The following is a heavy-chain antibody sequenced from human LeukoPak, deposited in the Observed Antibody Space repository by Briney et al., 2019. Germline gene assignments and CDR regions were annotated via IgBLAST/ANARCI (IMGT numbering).Heavy chain of an antibody. D-gene: IGHD6-19*01. CDR1: GYTFTGYY. V-gene: IGHV1-2*02. CDR2: INPDSGGT. Sequence: ASVKVSCKASGYTFTGYYMHWVRQAPGQGLEWMGWINPDSGGTNYAQKFQGRVTMTRDTSISTAYMELSRLRSDDTAVYYCARDRTRTGYSSGWYHDYWGQGTLVTVSS. CDR3: ARDRTRTGYSSGWYHDY. J-gene: IGHJ4*02.